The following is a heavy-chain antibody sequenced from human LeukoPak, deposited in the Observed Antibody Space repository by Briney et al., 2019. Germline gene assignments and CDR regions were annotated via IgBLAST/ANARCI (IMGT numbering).Heavy chain of an antibody. CDR1: GVSFSGYY. Sequence: PSETLSLTCAVYGVSFSGYYWSWIRQPPGKGLEWIGEINYSGSTNYNPSLKSRVTISVDTSKNQFSLKLSSVIAADTAVYYCARGPTVTTRSKLNWFDPWGQGTLVTVSS. D-gene: IGHD4-17*01. J-gene: IGHJ5*02. V-gene: IGHV4-34*01. CDR2: INYSGST. CDR3: ARGPTVTTRSKLNWFDP.